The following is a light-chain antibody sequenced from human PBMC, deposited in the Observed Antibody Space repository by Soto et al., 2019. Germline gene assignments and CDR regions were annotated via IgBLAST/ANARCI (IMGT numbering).Light chain of an antibody. CDR2: SNN. V-gene: IGLV1-44*01. Sequence: QSVLTQPPSESGTPGQRVTISCSGSRSNIGSNTVNWYQQLPGTAPKFLIYSNNQRPSGVPKRFSGSKSGTSASLAISGLQSEDEADYYCATWDDSLNGHVVFGGGTKVNVL. CDR3: ATWDDSLNGHVV. J-gene: IGLJ2*01. CDR1: RSNIGSNT.